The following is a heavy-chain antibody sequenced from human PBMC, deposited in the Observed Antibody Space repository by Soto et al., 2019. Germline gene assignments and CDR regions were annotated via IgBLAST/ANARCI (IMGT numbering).Heavy chain of an antibody. CDR3: ARDRQLGYCSGGSCYSPWFDP. CDR1: GFTFSSYG. J-gene: IGHJ5*02. Sequence: QVQLVESGGGVVQPGRSLRLSCAASGFTFSSYGMHWVRQAPGKGLEWVAVIWYDGSNKYYADSVKGRFTISRDNSKNTLYLQMNSLRAEDTAVYYCARDRQLGYCSGGSCYSPWFDPWGQGTLVTVSS. D-gene: IGHD2-15*01. CDR2: IWYDGSNK. V-gene: IGHV3-33*01.